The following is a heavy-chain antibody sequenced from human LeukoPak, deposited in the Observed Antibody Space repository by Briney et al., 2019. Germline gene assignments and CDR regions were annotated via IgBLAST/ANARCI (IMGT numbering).Heavy chain of an antibody. D-gene: IGHD4-11*01. CDR2: IIPIFGTA. CDR3: ARVGLNDYSNYAELGY. J-gene: IGHJ4*02. Sequence: GASVKVSCKASGGTFSSYAISWVRQAPGQGLEWMGGIIPIFGTANYAQKFQGRVTITTDESTSTAYMELSSLRSEDTAVYYCARVGLNDYSNYAELGYWGQGTLVTVSS. V-gene: IGHV1-69*05. CDR1: GGTFSSYA.